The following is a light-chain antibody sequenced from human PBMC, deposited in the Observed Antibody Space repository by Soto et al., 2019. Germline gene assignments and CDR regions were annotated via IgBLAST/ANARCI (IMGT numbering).Light chain of an antibody. CDR2: GAS. CDR3: QQYNHWPPLT. J-gene: IGKJ4*01. CDR1: QSVGRN. Sequence: EIVMTQSPATLSVSPGERATLSCRASQSVGRNLAWYQQKPGQAPRLLIYGASTRATGIPARFSGSGSGTEFTLTTSSLQSEYFAIYSCQQYNHWPPLTFGGGTKVEIK. V-gene: IGKV3-15*01.